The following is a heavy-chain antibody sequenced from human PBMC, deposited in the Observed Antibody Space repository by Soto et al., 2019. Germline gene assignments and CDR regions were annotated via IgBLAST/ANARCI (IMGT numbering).Heavy chain of an antibody. J-gene: IGHJ5*02. V-gene: IGHV4-4*07. CDR3: ARSNSGSWYGRWLDP. D-gene: IGHD6-13*01. Sequence: QVQLQQSGPGLVKPSETLSLTCTGSGGSTSSYYLSWIRQPAGKGLKWIGRIYTSGSTNSNPSLKRRFTSSVYTSTPQFSRKLSSVTAADTAVYFCARSNSGSWYGRWLDPWGQGTLVTVCS. CDR1: GGSTSSYY. CDR2: IYTSGST.